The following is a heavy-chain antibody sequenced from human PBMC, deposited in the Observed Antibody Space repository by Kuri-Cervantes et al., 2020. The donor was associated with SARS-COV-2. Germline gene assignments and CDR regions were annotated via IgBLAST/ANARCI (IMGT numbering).Heavy chain of an antibody. J-gene: IGHJ4*02. CDR2: ISGSGGST. CDR1: GFTFSNYA. V-gene: IGHV3-23*01. D-gene: IGHD3-3*01. CDR3: AKDSRYDFWSGYYFDY. Sequence: ETLSLTCAASGFTFSNYAMSWVRQAPGKGLEWVSAISGSGGSTYYADSVKGRFTISRDNSKNTLYLQMNSLGAEDTAVYYCAKDSRYDFWSGYYFDYWGQGTLVTVSS.